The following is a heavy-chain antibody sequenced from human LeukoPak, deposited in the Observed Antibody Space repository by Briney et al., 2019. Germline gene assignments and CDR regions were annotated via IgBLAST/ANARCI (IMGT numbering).Heavy chain of an antibody. J-gene: IGHJ4*02. CDR1: GFTFSSYW. D-gene: IGHD4-17*01. Sequence: GGSLRLSCAASGFTFSSYWMSWVRQAPGKGLEWVANIKQDGSEKYYVDSVRGRFTISRDNAKNSLYLQMNSLRAEDTAVYYCARESIYGDYPFDYWGQGTLVTVSS. CDR2: IKQDGSEK. CDR3: ARESIYGDYPFDY. V-gene: IGHV3-7*01.